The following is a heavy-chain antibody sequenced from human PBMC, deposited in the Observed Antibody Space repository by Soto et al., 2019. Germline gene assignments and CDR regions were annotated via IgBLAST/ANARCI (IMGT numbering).Heavy chain of an antibody. V-gene: IGHV1-2*04. D-gene: IGHD6-6*01. J-gene: IGHJ6*02. CDR3: ARDLDPSSYGMDV. CDR2: INPNSGGT. Sequence: ASVKVSCKASGYTFTGYYMHWVRQAPGQGLEWMGWINPNSGGTNYAQKFQGWVTMTRDTSISTAYMELSRLRSDDTAVYYCARDLDPSSYGMDVWGQGTTVTVSS. CDR1: GYTFTGYY.